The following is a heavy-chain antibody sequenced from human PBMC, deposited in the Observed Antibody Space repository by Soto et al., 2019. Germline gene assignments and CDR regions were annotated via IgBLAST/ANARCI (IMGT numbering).Heavy chain of an antibody. CDR1: GGSISSYY. D-gene: IGHD6-19*01. J-gene: IGHJ4*02. CDR3: ARAPYSGWYELDY. V-gene: IGHV4-59*01. Sequence: SETLSLTCTVSGGSISSYYWSWIRQPPGKGLEWIGYIYYSGSTNYNPSLKSRVTISVDTSKNQFSLKLSSVTAADTAVYYCARAPYSGWYELDYWGQGTLVTVSS. CDR2: IYYSGST.